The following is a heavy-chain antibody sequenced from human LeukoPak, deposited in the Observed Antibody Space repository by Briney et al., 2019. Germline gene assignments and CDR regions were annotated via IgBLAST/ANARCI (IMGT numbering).Heavy chain of an antibody. J-gene: IGHJ4*02. Sequence: PSETLSLTCTVSGGSISSSSYYWGWIRQPPGKGLEWIGSIYYSGSTYYNPSLKSRVTISVDTSKNQFSLKLSSVTAADTAMYYCARHAPSKYYYGSGTYFDYWGQGTLVTVSS. D-gene: IGHD3-10*01. CDR3: ARHAPSKYYYGSGTYFDY. CDR2: IYYSGST. V-gene: IGHV4-39*01. CDR1: GGSISSSSYY.